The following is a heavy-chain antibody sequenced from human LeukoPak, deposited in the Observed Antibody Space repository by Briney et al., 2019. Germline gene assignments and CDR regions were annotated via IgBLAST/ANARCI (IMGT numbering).Heavy chain of an antibody. Sequence: GESLKISCKASGYSFTSYWISWVRQMSREGLEWMGRIDPSDSDTNYSPSFQGHVTMSVDKSISTAYLQWSSLKASDTAKYFCARHVNWRSGQSWFDPWGQGTLVTVSS. D-gene: IGHD3-10*01. J-gene: IGHJ5*02. CDR2: IDPSDSDT. V-gene: IGHV5-10-1*01. CDR3: ARHVNWRSGQSWFDP. CDR1: GYSFTSYW.